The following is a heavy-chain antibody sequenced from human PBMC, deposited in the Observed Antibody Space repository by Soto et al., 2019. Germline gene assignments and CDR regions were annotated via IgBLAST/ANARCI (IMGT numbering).Heavy chain of an antibody. CDR3: ARHPSSECHQF. CDR1: GGSISRSDSYY. J-gene: IGHJ4*02. D-gene: IGHD2-2*01. Sequence: QLQLQESGPGLVKPSETLSLTCTVSGGSISRSDSYYWAWIRQPPGKGLEWIGSIDSSGSSWYHPSIKSRVTISVDRSRNQFSLRLNSVTAADTAVFYCARHPSSECHQFWGQGILVAVTS. V-gene: IGHV4-39*01. CDR2: IDSSGSS.